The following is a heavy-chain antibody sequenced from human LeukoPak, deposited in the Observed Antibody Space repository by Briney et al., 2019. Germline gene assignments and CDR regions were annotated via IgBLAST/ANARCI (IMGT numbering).Heavy chain of an antibody. CDR3: ARIYSSSYDY. J-gene: IGHJ4*02. D-gene: IGHD6-6*01. Sequence: GGSLRLSCAASGFTFSSYAMHWVRQAPGKGLEWVALISYDGSNKYYADSVKGRFTISRDNAKNSLYLQMNSLRAEDTAVYYCARIYSSSYDYWGQGTLVTVSS. V-gene: IGHV3-30*04. CDR2: ISYDGSNK. CDR1: GFTFSSYA.